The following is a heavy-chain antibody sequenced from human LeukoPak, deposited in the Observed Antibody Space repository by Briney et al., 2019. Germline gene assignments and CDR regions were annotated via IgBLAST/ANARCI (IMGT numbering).Heavy chain of an antibody. CDR3: ARSASSTTCQDY. CDR2: IIYDGTNQ. D-gene: IGHD2-2*01. J-gene: IGHJ4*02. CDR1: GFTFSSYG. Sequence: GGSLRLSCAASGFTFSSYGMNWVRQAPGKGLEWVAVIIYDGTNQYYADSVKGLFTISRDNSKNTLYLQMNSLRVEDTAVYFCARSASSTTCQDYWGQGTLVTVSS. V-gene: IGHV3-30*03.